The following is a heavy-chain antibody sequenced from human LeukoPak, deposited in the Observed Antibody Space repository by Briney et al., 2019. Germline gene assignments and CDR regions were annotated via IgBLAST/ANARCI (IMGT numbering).Heavy chain of an antibody. D-gene: IGHD3-16*02. J-gene: IGHJ2*01. Sequence: ASVKVSCEASGYTFTVNHVHWVRQAPGQGLEWMGWNDPNSGGTKYAQKFQDRVAMTSDTSISTAYMELSGLRSDDTAVYFCAREADIVSFDLWGRGTRVTVSS. CDR1: GYTFTVNH. V-gene: IGHV1-2*02. CDR2: NDPNSGGT. CDR3: AREADIVSFDL.